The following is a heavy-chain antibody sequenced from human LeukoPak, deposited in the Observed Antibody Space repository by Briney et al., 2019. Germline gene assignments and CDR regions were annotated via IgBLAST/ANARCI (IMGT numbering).Heavy chain of an antibody. J-gene: IGHJ4*02. CDR1: GDSFSGYY. CDR3: ARSWAGMYYPFYYFDF. CDR2: INHRGST. D-gene: IGHD1-26*01. Sequence: SETLSLTCAVYGDSFSGYYWSWIRQPPGKGLEWIAEINHRGSTHYNPSLKSRVNISVDTSKNQFSLNLDSVTAADTAVYYCARSWAGMYYPFYYFDFWGQGTLVSVSS. V-gene: IGHV4-34*01.